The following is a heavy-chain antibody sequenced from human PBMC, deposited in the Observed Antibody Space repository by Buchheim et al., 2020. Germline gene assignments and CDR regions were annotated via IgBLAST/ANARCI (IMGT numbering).Heavy chain of an antibody. CDR1: GYTFTGYY. CDR2: INPNSGCP. D-gene: IGHD6-13*01. J-gene: IGHJ6*02. CDR3: ARDQVGSSSWYYYYYYGMDV. V-gene: IGHV1-2*06. Sequence: QVQLVQSGAEVKKPGASVKVSCKASGYTFTGYYMHWVRQAPGQGLEWMGRINPNSGCPNYAQKFKGRVTMTRDTSISTAYMELSRLRSDDTAVYYCARDQVGSSSWYYYYYYGMDVWGQGTT.